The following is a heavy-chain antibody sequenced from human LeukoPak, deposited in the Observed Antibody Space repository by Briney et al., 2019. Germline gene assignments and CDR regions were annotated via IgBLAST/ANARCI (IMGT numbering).Heavy chain of an antibody. CDR3: AEAPKYCSGGSCYSFYFDY. V-gene: IGHV4-34*01. D-gene: IGHD2-15*01. Sequence: SETLSLTCAVYGGSFSGYYWSWIRQPPGKGLEWIVEINHSGSTNYNPSLKSRVTISVDTSKNQFSLKLSSVTAADTAVYYCAEAPKYCSGGSCYSFYFDYWGQGTLVTVSS. CDR1: GGSFSGYY. CDR2: INHSGST. J-gene: IGHJ4*02.